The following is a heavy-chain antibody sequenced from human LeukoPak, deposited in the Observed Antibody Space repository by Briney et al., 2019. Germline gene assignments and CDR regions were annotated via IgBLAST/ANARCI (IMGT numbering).Heavy chain of an antibody. D-gene: IGHD6-19*01. V-gene: IGHV3-74*01. J-gene: IGHJ4*02. CDR1: GFTFSSYC. Sequence: GVSLRLSCAASGFTFSSYCMHWVRQATGKGLVWVSRINSDGSRTTYADSVKGRFTISRDNAKNTLHLQMNSLRAEDTAVYYCARDVQAGPGYWGQGTLVTVSS. CDR3: ARDVQAGPGY. CDR2: INSDGSRT.